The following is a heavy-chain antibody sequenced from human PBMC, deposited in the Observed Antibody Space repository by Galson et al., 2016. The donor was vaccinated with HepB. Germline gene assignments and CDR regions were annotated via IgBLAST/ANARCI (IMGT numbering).Heavy chain of an antibody. CDR3: VRFNYGDYAEYFDI. Sequence: SETLSLTCTVSGGSLRTSSYYWGWIRQPPGKGLEWIGNVFYSGTTSGNPSLKSRVTISVDASKNQFSLRLSSVTAADTAIYYCVRFNYGDYAEYFDIWGQGTRVAVSS. J-gene: IGHJ3*02. CDR2: VFYSGTT. V-gene: IGHV4-39*01. CDR1: GGSLRTSSYY. D-gene: IGHD4-17*01.